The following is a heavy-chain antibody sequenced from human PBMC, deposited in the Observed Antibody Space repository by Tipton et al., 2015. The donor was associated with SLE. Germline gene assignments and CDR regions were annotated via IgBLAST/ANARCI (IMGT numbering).Heavy chain of an antibody. CDR2: ISSSSGYT. Sequence: LSLTCAVYGGSFSNNYWWGWIRQAPGKGLEWVSYISSSSGYTNYADSVKGRFTISRDNAKNSLYLQMNSLRAEDTAVYYCARSLDSSGTFDYWGQGTLVTVSS. J-gene: IGHJ4*02. CDR3: ARSLDSSGTFDY. CDR1: GGSFSNNY. D-gene: IGHD3-22*01. V-gene: IGHV3-11*06.